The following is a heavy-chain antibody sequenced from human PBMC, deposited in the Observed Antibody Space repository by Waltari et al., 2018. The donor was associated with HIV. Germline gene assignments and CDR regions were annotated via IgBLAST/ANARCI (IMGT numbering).Heavy chain of an antibody. CDR2: ISGSSSDT. D-gene: IGHD2-2*01. J-gene: IGHJ4*02. CDR1: GFSFKSHA. Sequence: EIQLLESGGGSLQPGESLRLSCVGSGFSFKSHAMVWVGQAPGKGLEWVAAISGSSSDTFYADAVRGRFTISRDNSKDTLFLQLNSLGPEDTATYFCATSWGYCGSGRCYYPFEYWGQGTLVTVSS. V-gene: IGHV3-23*01. CDR3: ATSWGYCGSGRCYYPFEY.